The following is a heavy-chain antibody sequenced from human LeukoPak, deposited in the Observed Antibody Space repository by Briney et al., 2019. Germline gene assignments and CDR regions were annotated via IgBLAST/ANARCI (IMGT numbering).Heavy chain of an antibody. Sequence: GGSLRLSCAASGFTFSSYAMNWVRQAPGKGLEWVSVISGGGGTTYYADSVKGRFTISRDNSKNTLFLQMNSLRAEDTAVYYCAKGGYCSSTSCYVGWFDPWGQGTLVTVSS. V-gene: IGHV3-23*01. CDR3: AKGGYCSSTSCYVGWFDP. J-gene: IGHJ5*02. D-gene: IGHD2-2*01. CDR2: ISGGGGTT. CDR1: GFTFSSYA.